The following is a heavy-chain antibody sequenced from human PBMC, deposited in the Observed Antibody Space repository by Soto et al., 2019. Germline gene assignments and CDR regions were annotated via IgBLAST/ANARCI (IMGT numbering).Heavy chain of an antibody. CDR3: ARDRAYTSSWYGGYHYYGMDV. J-gene: IGHJ6*02. V-gene: IGHV3-11*01. CDR2: ISSTGTTI. Sequence: QVQLVESGGGLVKPGGSLRLSCSASGFTFSDYSMSWIRQAPGKGLQWVSYISSTGTTIYYADSVKGRFTISRDNGKKSLYLQMNSLRAEDAAVYYCARDRAYTSSWYGGYHYYGMDVWGQGTTVTVSS. D-gene: IGHD6-13*01. CDR1: GFTFSDYS.